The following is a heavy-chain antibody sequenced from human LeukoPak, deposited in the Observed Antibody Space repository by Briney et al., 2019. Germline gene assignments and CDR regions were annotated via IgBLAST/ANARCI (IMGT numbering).Heavy chain of an antibody. CDR3: ARWESFLAFDI. CDR2: IYYSGST. CDR1: GGSISSSSYY. V-gene: IGHV4-39*07. J-gene: IGHJ3*02. Sequence: MASETLSLTCTVSGGSISSSSYYWGWIRQPPGKGLEWIGSIYYSGSTYYNPSLKSRVTISVDTSKNQFSLKLSSVTAADTAVYYCARWESFLAFDIWGQGTMVTVSS. D-gene: IGHD3-16*01.